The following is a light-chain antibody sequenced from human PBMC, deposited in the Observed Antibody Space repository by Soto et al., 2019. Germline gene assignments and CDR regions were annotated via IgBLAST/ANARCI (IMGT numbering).Light chain of an antibody. CDR2: GAS. CDR3: QHYYSAPLT. Sequence: DIVMTQSPDSLAVSLGERATINCKSSQSVLSSSNNENYLAWFQQKPGQPPRLLIYGASSRESGVPDRFSGSGSGTDFTLTISSLQAEEVAVYYCQHYYSAPLTFGGGTKVQIK. V-gene: IGKV4-1*01. J-gene: IGKJ4*01. CDR1: QSVLSSSNNENY.